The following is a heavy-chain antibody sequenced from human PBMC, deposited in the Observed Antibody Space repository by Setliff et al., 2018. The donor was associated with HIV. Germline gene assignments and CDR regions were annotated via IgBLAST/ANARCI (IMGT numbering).Heavy chain of an antibody. CDR3: ARGPQFTPH. D-gene: IGHD3-16*01. Sequence: GGSLRLSCATSGFTFKNYRMNWVRQTPGKGLEWVGDIDYRTNIASYADAVRGRFTISRDNADNSLFLQMNGLRAEDTALYFCARGPQFTPHWGQGTLVTVSS. J-gene: IGHJ4*02. CDR2: IDYRTNIA. V-gene: IGHV3-48*01. CDR1: GFTFKNYR.